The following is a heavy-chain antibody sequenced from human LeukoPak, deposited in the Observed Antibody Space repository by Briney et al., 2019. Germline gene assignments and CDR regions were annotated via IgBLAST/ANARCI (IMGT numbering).Heavy chain of an antibody. CDR2: IYSGGST. D-gene: IGHD1-7*01. CDR1: GFTVSSNY. V-gene: IGHV3-66*01. CDR3: AKDRGKGTGTTVLPPPGCHDY. J-gene: IGHJ4*02. Sequence: GGSLRLSCAASGFTVSSNYMSWVRQAPGKGLEWVSVIYSGGSTYYADSVKGRFTISRDNSKNTLYLQMNSLRAEDTAVYYCAKDRGKGTGTTVLPPPGCHDYWGQGTLVTVSS.